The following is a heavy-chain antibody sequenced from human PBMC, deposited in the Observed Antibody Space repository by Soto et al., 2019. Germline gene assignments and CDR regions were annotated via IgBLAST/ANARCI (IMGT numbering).Heavy chain of an antibody. J-gene: IGHJ4*02. CDR3: ARGPIVGATMAHDY. CDR2: INPNSGGT. CDR1: GYTFTGYY. Sequence: QVQLVQSGAEVKKPGASVKVSCKASGYTFTGYYMHWVRQAPGQGLEWMGWINPNSGGTNYAQKLQGWVTMNRDTSISAAYMELSRLRSDDTAVYYCARGPIVGATMAHDYWGQGTLVTVSS. V-gene: IGHV1-2*04. D-gene: IGHD1-26*01.